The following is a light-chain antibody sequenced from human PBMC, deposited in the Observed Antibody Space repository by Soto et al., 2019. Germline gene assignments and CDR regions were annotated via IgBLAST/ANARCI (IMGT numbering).Light chain of an antibody. CDR3: SSYAGSDNLGV. Sequence: QSVLTQPPSASGSPGQSVTISCTGTSSDVGGYNYVSWYQQHPGKAPNLMIYEVNKRPSGVPDRFSGSKSGNTASLTVSGLQAEDEADYYCSSYAGSDNLGVFGTGTKLTVL. V-gene: IGLV2-8*01. CDR1: SSDVGGYNY. CDR2: EVN. J-gene: IGLJ1*01.